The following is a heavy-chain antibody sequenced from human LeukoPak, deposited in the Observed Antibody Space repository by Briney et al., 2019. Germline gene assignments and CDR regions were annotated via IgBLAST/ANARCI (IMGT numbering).Heavy chain of an antibody. J-gene: IGHJ5*02. V-gene: IGHV3-21*01. CDR2: ISSSSNYI. CDR1: QFTFSSYT. CDR3: ASRWKYQLPNWFDP. D-gene: IGHD2-2*01. Sequence: GGSLRLSCAASQFTFSSYTMNWVRQAPGKGLEWASSISSSSNYIYYADSVKGRFTISRDNAKNSLYLQMNSLRVEDTAVYYCASRWKYQLPNWFDPWGQGTLVTVSS.